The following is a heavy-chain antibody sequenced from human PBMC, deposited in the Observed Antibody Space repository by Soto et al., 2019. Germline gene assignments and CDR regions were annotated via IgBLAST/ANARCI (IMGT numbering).Heavy chain of an antibody. Sequence: HEQLEESGGGVVQPGRSLRLSCEASGFAFSNYAMNWVRQAPGKGLEWVARTSWDGSNIYYADSVKGRFSISRHNSKSTLYLQMNSLRPEDTAVYYCAREEGWYSSRWGAFDIWGQGTRVTVSS. J-gene: IGHJ3*02. CDR1: GFAFSNYA. V-gene: IGHV3-30-3*01. CDR2: TSWDGSNI. D-gene: IGHD6-13*01. CDR3: AREEGWYSSRWGAFDI.